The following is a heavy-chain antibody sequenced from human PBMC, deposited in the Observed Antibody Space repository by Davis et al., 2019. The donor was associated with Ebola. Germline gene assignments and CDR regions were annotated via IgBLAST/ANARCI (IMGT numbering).Heavy chain of an antibody. CDR3: ARAPYSGSYYADY. CDR1: GFTLSSYS. V-gene: IGHV3-21*01. J-gene: IGHJ4*02. Sequence: GESLKISCAASGFTLSSYSMNWVRQAPGKGLEWVSSISSGSSYIYYADSVKGRFTISRDNANNSLYLQMNSLRAEDTAVYYCARAPYSGSYYADYWGQGTLVTVSS. D-gene: IGHD1-26*01. CDR2: ISSGSSYI.